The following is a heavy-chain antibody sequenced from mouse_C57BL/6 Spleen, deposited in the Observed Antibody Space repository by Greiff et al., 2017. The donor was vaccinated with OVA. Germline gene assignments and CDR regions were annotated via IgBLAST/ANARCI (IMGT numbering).Heavy chain of an antibody. Sequence: VQLQQPGAELVKPGASVKLSCKASGYTFTSYWMQWVKQRPGQGLEWIGEIDPSDSYTNYNQKFKGKATLTVDTSSSTAYMQLSSLTSEDSAVYYCARRDSNYLDYWGQGTTLTVSS. CDR2: IDPSDSYT. V-gene: IGHV1-50*01. CDR3: ARRDSNYLDY. CDR1: GYTFTSYW. J-gene: IGHJ2*01. D-gene: IGHD2-5*01.